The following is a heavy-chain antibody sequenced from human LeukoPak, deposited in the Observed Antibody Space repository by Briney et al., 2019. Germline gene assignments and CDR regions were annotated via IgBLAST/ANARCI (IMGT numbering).Heavy chain of an antibody. J-gene: IGHJ4*02. D-gene: IGHD3-10*01. CDR3: ARNSWFAPYYFDY. CDR2: IYHSGST. CDR1: GGSISSGGYS. Sequence: SETLSLTCAVSGGSISSGGYSWSWIRQPPGKGLEWIGYIYHSGSTYYNPALKSRVTISVDRSKNQFSLKLSSVTAADTAVYYCARNSWFAPYYFDYWGQGTLVTVSS. V-gene: IGHV4-30-2*01.